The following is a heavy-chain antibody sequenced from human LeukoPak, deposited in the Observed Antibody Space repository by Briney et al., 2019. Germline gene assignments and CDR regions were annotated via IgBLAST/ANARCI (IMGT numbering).Heavy chain of an antibody. CDR3: AKASWVSSTDAVR. Sequence: GGSLRLSCAVSGFRVSDYYMSWVRQAPGKGLEWVSAISGSGETFYADSVKGRFTLSSDSSRNTVYFQLNNLRVEDTAIYYCAKASWVSSTDAVRWGQGTLVTVSS. CDR1: GFRVSDYY. CDR2: ISGSGET. J-gene: IGHJ4*02. V-gene: IGHV3-53*01. D-gene: IGHD3-16*01.